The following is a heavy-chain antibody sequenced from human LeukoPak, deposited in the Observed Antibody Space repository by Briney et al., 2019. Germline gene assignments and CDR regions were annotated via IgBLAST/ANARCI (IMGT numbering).Heavy chain of an antibody. Sequence: PGGCLRLSCAASGFTFSDYYMGWIRQAPGKGLGWVSYISSSGSTIYYADSVKGRFTISRDNAKNSLYLQMNSLRAEDTAVYYCARGRVSRPMTPPDYWGQGTLVTVSS. D-gene: IGHD3-22*01. V-gene: IGHV3-11*04. CDR1: GFTFSDYY. J-gene: IGHJ4*02. CDR2: ISSSGSTI. CDR3: ARGRVSRPMTPPDY.